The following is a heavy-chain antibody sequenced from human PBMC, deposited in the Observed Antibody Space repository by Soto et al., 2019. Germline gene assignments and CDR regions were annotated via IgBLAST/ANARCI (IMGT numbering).Heavy chain of an antibody. V-gene: IGHV5-10-1*01. CDR1: GYSLAVYW. CDR2: IDPSDSQT. CDR3: ARQIYDSDSGPNFQYYFDS. D-gene: IGHD3-22*01. Sequence: GESLKISCKSSGYSLAVYWITWVLQRPGKGLEWMGRIDPSDSQTYYSPSFRGHVTISAAKSITTVFLQWSSLRASDTAMYYCARQIYDSDSGPNFQYYFDSWGQGTLVTVSS. J-gene: IGHJ4*02.